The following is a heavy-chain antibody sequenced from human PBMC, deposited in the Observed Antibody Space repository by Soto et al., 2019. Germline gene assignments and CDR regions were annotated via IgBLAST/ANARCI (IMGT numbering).Heavy chain of an antibody. V-gene: IGHV1-24*01. CDR3: ATAQYDYIWGSYRYTRDAFDI. J-gene: IGHJ3*02. CDR1: GYTLTELS. CDR2: FDPEDGET. Sequence: ASVKVSCKVSGYTLTELSMHWVRQAPGKGLEWMGGFDPEDGETIYAQKFQGRVTMTEDTSTDTAYMELSSLRSEDTAVYYCATAQYDYIWGSYRYTRDAFDIWGQGTMVTVSS. D-gene: IGHD3-16*02.